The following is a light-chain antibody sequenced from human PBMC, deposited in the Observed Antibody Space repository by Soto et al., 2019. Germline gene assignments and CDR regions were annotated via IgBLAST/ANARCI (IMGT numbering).Light chain of an antibody. CDR3: QQRSNWPPSIT. V-gene: IGKV3-11*01. J-gene: IGKJ5*01. CDR2: DAS. Sequence: EIVLTQSPATLSLSPGERATLSCRASQSVSSYLAWYQQKPGQAPRLLIYDASNRATGIPARFRGSGSGTDLTLTITSLEPEAFEVYYCQQRSNWPPSITFGQGTQLEIK. CDR1: QSVSSY.